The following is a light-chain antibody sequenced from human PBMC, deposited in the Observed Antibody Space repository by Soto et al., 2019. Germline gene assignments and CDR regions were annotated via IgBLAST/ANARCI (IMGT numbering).Light chain of an antibody. Sequence: QSALTQPASVSGSPGQSITISCTGTSSDVGAYKYVSWYQQHPGKAPRLMMFDVSNRPSGVSTRFSGSKSGNTASLTISGLHAEDEADYYCTSYPISSTLRYVFGTGTKVTVL. V-gene: IGLV2-14*01. CDR3: TSYPISSTLRYV. CDR2: DVS. J-gene: IGLJ1*01. CDR1: SSDVGAYKY.